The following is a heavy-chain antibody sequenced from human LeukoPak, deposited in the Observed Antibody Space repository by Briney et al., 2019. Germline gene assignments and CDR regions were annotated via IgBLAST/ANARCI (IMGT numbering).Heavy chain of an antibody. CDR3: ARGSRNYNNYEGADY. Sequence: SETLSLTCAVYGGAFSGYYWSWIRQPPGKGLEWIGEINHSGDTKYNPSLKSRVSMSVDVSKDQFSLKLTSLTAADTAVYYWARGSRNYNNYEGADYWGQGTLVTVSS. D-gene: IGHD4-11*01. CDR2: INHSGDT. J-gene: IGHJ4*02. V-gene: IGHV4-34*01. CDR1: GGAFSGYY.